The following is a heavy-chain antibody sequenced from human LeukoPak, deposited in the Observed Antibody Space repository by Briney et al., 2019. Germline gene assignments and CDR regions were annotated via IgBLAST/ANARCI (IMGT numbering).Heavy chain of an antibody. CDR2: IIPIFGTA. CDR1: GGTFSSYA. CDR3: ARGGSSGFDY. J-gene: IGHJ4*02. Sequence: SVKISCNASGGTFSSYAISWVRQAPGQGLEWMGRIIPIFGTANYAQKFQGRVTITTDESTSTAYMELSSLRSEDTAVYYCARGGSSGFDYWGQGTLVTVSS. D-gene: IGHD3-22*01. V-gene: IGHV1-69*05.